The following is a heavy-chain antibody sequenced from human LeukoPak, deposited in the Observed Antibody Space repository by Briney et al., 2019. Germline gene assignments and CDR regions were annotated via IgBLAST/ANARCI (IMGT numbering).Heavy chain of an antibody. CDR3: ARSIAAAGTGLAQYYYYGMDV. V-gene: IGHV3-7*01. D-gene: IGHD6-13*01. CDR1: GFTFSSYW. J-gene: IGHJ6*02. CDR2: IKQDGSEK. Sequence: QSGGSLRLSCAAAGFTFSSYWMSWVRQAPGKGLEWVANIKQDGSEKYYVDSVKGRFTISRDNAKNSLYLQMNSLRAEDTAVYYWARSIAAAGTGLAQYYYYGMDVWGQGTTVTVSS.